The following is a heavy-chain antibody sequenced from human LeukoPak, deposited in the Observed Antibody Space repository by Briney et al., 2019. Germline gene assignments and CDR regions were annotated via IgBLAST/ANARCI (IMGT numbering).Heavy chain of an antibody. CDR1: GFTFNGCW. Sequence: GGSLRLSCVVSGFTFNGCWMNWVRQAPGKGLEWVAHINPDGRDTYYVDSVKGRFTISRDNAQNSMYLQMNSLRVEDTAVYYCTSWGDTTAEYFQRWGQGTLVTVSS. CDR2: INPDGRDT. D-gene: IGHD2-21*02. J-gene: IGHJ1*01. CDR3: TSWGDTTAEYFQR. V-gene: IGHV3-7*01.